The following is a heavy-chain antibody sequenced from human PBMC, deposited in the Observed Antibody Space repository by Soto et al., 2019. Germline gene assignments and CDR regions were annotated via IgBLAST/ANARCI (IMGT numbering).Heavy chain of an antibody. J-gene: IGHJ4*02. CDR3: AREVTSWSGYYYFDY. V-gene: IGHV4-31*03. D-gene: IGHD3-3*01. CDR1: GGSISSGGYY. Sequence: QVQLQESGPGLVKPSQTLSLTCTVSGGSISSGGYYWTWIRQLPGKGLEWIGYISYSGSTYYNPSLKSRLTISVDTSNTQFSLKLSSVTAADTAVYFCAREVTSWSGYYYFDYWGQGTLVTVSS. CDR2: ISYSGST.